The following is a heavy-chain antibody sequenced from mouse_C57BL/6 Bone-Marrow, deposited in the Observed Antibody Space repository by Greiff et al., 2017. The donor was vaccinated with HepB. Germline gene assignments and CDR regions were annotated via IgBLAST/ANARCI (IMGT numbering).Heavy chain of an antibody. CDR2: INPGSGGT. CDR3: ARSRYFDY. V-gene: IGHV1-54*01. CDR1: GYAFTNYL. Sequence: VQLQQSGAELVRPGTSVKVSCKASGYAFTNYLIEWVKQRPGQGLEWIGVINPGSGGTNYNEKFKGKATLTADKSSSTAYMQLSSLTSEDSAVYFCARSRYFDYWGQGTTLTVSS. J-gene: IGHJ2*01.